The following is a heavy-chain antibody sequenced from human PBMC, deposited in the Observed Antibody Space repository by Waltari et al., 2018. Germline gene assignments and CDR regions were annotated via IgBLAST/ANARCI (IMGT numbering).Heavy chain of an antibody. V-gene: IGHV4-39*07. J-gene: IGHJ5*01. Sequence: QLQLQESGPGLVKPSETLSLPCPVFGDSISRSDYYWGWIRQPPGKGLEWIGSVDDSGNSYYNPSLKSRVDISTDTSKNQLSLRLTSVTAADSAVYHCARQRPAALVAWFDSWGQGTPVIVSS. CDR2: VDDSGNS. CDR3: ARQRPAALVAWFDS. D-gene: IGHD2-2*01. CDR1: GDSISRSDYY.